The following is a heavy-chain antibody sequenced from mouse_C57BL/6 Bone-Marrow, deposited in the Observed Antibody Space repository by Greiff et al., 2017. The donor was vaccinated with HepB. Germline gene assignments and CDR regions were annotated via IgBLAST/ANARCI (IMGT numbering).Heavy chain of an antibody. D-gene: IGHD2-14*01. Sequence: EVQLQESGGDLVKSGGSLKLSCAASGFTFSTSGMSWVRQTPAKRLEWVATINTGGTYTYYPDSVKGRFTISRDTAKNTLFLQMSSLKSEDTAIYYCARDRFDYYFDYWGQGTTLTVSS. CDR2: INTGGTYT. CDR1: GFTFSTSG. CDR3: ARDRFDYYFDY. J-gene: IGHJ2*01. V-gene: IGHV5-6*01.